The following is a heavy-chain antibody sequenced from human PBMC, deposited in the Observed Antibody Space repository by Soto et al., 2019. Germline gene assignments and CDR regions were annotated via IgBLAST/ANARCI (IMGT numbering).Heavy chain of an antibody. Sequence: SGPPLMNPTQTLTLTCTLSGFSLPPNGMSVTWIRQPPEKALEWLALIDGNDQKYYNSSLKTRLTDSKDTSKNHVVITLTNMDPLDTDTEFCARLLRGGTSDWIHIHCWGQGTLVTVSS. CDR1: GFSLPPNGMS. D-gene: IGHD5-18*01. CDR3: ARLLRGGTSDWIHIHC. V-gene: IGHV2-70*01. J-gene: IGHJ4*02. CDR2: IDGNDQK.